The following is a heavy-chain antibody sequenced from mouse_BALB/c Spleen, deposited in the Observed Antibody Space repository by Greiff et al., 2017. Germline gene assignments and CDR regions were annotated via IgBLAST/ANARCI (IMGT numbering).Heavy chain of an antibody. CDR3: GSDGDGNPFDY. CDR1: GFTFSSYG. Sequence: VQLKESGGGLVQPGGSLKLSCAASGFTFSSYGMSWVRQTPDKRLELVATINSNGGSTYYPDSVKGRFTISRDNAKNTLYLQMSRLTSEDTAMYYCGSDGDGNPFDYWGQGTTHTVSS. J-gene: IGHJ2*01. CDR2: INSNGGST. V-gene: IGHV5-6-3*01. D-gene: IGHD2-1*01.